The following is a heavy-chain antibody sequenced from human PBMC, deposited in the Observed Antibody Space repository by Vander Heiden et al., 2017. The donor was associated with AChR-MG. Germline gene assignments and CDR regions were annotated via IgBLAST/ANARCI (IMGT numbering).Heavy chain of an antibody. J-gene: IGHJ4*02. CDR3: TRGNTVVGAKYYFDY. V-gene: IGHV3-49*02. Sequence: EVQLAESGGVLVPPGRPLRLSCSASGSTIRYYAMTWVRQGPGKGLEWVGVVRSRATEYAASVKGRFTISRDDSKSVAYLQLNSLTSEDTAVYYCTRGNTVVGAKYYFDYWGQGTLVTVSS. CDR1: GSTIRYYA. CDR2: VRSRAT. D-gene: IGHD1-26*01.